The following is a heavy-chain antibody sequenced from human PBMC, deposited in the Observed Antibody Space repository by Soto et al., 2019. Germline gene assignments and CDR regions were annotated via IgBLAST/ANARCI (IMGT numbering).Heavy chain of an antibody. CDR3: ARDRGLYYDILTGYSADAFDI. J-gene: IGHJ3*02. CDR1: GGSVRSGGYS. CDR2: IYYSGST. Sequence: SEILSLTCTVSGGSVRSGGYSGSWIRQHPGKGLEWIGYIYYSGSTNYNPSLKSRVTISVDTSKNQFSLKLSSVTAADTAVYYCARDRGLYYDILTGYSADAFDIWGQGTMVPVSS. V-gene: IGHV4-61*08. D-gene: IGHD3-9*01.